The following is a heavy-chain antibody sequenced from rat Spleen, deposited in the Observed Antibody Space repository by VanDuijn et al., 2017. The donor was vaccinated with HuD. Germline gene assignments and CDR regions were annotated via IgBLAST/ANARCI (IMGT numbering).Heavy chain of an antibody. D-gene: IGHD1-5*01. J-gene: IGHJ2*01. CDR3: TRVWGTTLFDY. CDR1: GFSLTSYG. Sequence: QVQLKESGPGLVQPSQTLSLTCTVSGFSLTSYGVSWVRQPPGKGLEWMGGIWGDGSTNYNSALKSRLSISRDTSKSQVFLKMNSLQTEDTAIYFCTRVWGTTLFDYWGQGVMVTVSS. CDR2: IWGDGST. V-gene: IGHV2-15*01.